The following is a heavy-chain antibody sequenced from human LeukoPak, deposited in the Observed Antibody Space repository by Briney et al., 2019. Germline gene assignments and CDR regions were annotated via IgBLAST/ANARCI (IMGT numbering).Heavy chain of an antibody. V-gene: IGHV3-23*01. CDR2: ISGSGGNT. CDR1: GFTFSIYA. J-gene: IGHJ6*03. D-gene: IGHD6-13*01. Sequence: PGGSLRLSCATSGFTFSIYAMTWVRQAPGKGLEWVSTISGSGGNTYYADSVKGRFTISRDNAKNSLYLQMNSLRAEDTAVYYCAREVAAAGIIDYYYYMDVWGKGTTVTISS. CDR3: AREVAAAGIIDYYYYMDV.